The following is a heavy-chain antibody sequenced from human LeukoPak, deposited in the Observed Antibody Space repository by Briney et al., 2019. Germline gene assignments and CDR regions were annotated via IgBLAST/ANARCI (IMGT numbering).Heavy chain of an antibody. CDR1: GYSFADYY. CDR3: ARDRLDVAAADYGMDV. J-gene: IGHJ6*02. Sequence: ASVKVSCKASGYSFADYYIHWVRQAPGQGLEWMGIINPSGGSTSYAQKFQGRVTMTRDTSTSTVYMELSSLRSEDTAVYYCARDRLDVAAADYGMDVWGQGTTVTVSS. CDR2: INPSGGST. V-gene: IGHV1-46*01. D-gene: IGHD6-13*01.